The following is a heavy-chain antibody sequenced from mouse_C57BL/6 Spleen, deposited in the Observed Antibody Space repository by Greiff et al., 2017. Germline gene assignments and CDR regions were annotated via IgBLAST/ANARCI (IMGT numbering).Heavy chain of an antibody. J-gene: IGHJ4*01. CDR3: ARSDGYYVRDAMGY. Sequence: QVQLQQPGPELVKPGASVKLSCKASGYTFTSYWMHWVKQRPGQGLEWIGNINPSNGGTNYNEKFKIKATLTVDKSSSTADMQLSSLTSEDSAVYYCARSDGYYVRDAMGYWGQGTSVTVSS. CDR1: GYTFTSYW. V-gene: IGHV1-53*01. D-gene: IGHD2-3*01. CDR2: INPSNGGT.